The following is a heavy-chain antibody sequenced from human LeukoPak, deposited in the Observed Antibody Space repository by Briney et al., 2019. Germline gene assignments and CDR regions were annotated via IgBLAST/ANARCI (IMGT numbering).Heavy chain of an antibody. CDR3: ARGGWELLTFFDY. D-gene: IGHD1-26*01. J-gene: IGHJ4*02. V-gene: IGHV4-39*07. CDR1: GGSISSSSYY. Sequence: TSETLSLTCTVSGGSISSSSYYWGWIRQPPGKGLEWIGSIYHSGSTYYNPSLKSRVTISVDTSKNQFSLKLSSVTAADTAVYYCARGGWELLTFFDYWGQGTLVTVSS. CDR2: IYHSGST.